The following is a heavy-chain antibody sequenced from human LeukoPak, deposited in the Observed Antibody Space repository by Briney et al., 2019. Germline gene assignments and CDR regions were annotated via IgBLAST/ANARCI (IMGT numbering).Heavy chain of an antibody. CDR1: GGSISSDY. CDR2: IYYSGST. D-gene: IGHD1-26*01. J-gene: IGHJ4*02. V-gene: IGHV4-59*01. Sequence: SETLSLTCTVSGGSISSDYWSWIRRPPGKGLEWIGYIYYSGSTNYNPSLKSRVTISVDTSKNQFSLKLSSVTAADTAVYYCARVGENSVGADFDYWGQGTLVTVSS. CDR3: ARVGENSVGADFDY.